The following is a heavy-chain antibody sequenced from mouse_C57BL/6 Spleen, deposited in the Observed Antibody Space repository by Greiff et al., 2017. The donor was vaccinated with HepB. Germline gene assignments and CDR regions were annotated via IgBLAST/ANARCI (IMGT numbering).Heavy chain of an antibody. D-gene: IGHD2-3*01. J-gene: IGHJ3*01. CDR2: ISDGGSYT. V-gene: IGHV5-4*03. CDR1: GFTFSSYA. CDR3: ARRDGYSWFAY. Sequence: EVKVVESGGGLVKPGGSLKLSCAASGFTFSSYAMSWVRQTPEKRLEWVATISDGGSYTYYPDNVKGRFTISRDNAKNNLYLQMSHLKSEDTAMYYCARRDGYSWFAYWGQGTLVTVSA.